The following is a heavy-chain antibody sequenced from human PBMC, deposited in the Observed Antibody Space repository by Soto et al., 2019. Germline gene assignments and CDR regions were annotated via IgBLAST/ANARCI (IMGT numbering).Heavy chain of an antibody. V-gene: IGHV1-69*06. CDR1: GGTFSSYA. J-gene: IGHJ3*02. D-gene: IGHD2-21*02. CDR3: ARDDCGGDCSDAFDI. Sequence: GASVKVSCKASGGTFSSYAISWVRQAPGQGLEWMGGIIPIFGTANYAQKFQGRVTITADKSTSTAYMELSSLRSEDTAVYYCARDDCGGDCSDAFDIWGQGTMVTVSS. CDR2: IIPIFGTA.